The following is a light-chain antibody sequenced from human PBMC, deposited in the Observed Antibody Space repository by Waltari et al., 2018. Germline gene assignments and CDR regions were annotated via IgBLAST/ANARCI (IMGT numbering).Light chain of an antibody. CDR1: RSINSF. CDR2: AAS. Sequence: DIQMTQSPSSLSASIGDRVTITCRTSRSINSFLNWYQQKPGKPPKLLIYAASNLQTDVPSRFSGSGSGTEYTLTISSLQPEDFATYYCQQSYGTPPNGFGQGTRLDI. J-gene: IGKJ5*01. CDR3: QQSYGTPPNG. V-gene: IGKV1-39*01.